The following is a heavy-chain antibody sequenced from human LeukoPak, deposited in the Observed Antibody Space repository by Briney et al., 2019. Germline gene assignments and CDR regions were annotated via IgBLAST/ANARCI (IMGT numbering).Heavy chain of an antibody. CDR2: ISTSSSYI. D-gene: IGHD5-18*01. Sequence: GGSLRLSCAASGFTLISYSMNWVRQAPGKGLEWVSSISTSSSYIYYADSVKGRFTISRDNAKNSMYLQMNSLRAEDTAVYYCARRAMTERGHSYGLDYWGQGTLVTVSS. J-gene: IGHJ4*02. CDR3: ARRAMTERGHSYGLDY. V-gene: IGHV3-21*06. CDR1: GFTLISYS.